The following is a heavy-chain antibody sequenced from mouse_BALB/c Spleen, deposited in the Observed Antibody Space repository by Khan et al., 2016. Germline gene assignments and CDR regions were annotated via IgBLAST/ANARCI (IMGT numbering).Heavy chain of an antibody. Sequence: QVRLQQSGAELAKPGASVKMSCKASGYTFTSYWMHWVKQRPGQGLEWIGYINPSTGYTEYNQKFKDKATLTADKSSSTAYMQLSSLTSEDSAVYYCARSGTVVGYFDVWGAGTTVTVSS. CDR1: GYTFTSYW. V-gene: IGHV1-7*01. J-gene: IGHJ1*01. CDR2: INPSTGYT. CDR3: ARSGTVVGYFDV. D-gene: IGHD1-1*01.